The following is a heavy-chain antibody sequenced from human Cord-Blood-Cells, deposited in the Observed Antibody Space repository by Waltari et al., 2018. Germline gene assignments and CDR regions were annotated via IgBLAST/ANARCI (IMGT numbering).Heavy chain of an antibody. J-gene: IGHJ3*02. Sequence: QLQLQESGPGLVKPSETLSLTCTVSGGSISSSSYYWGWIRQPPGKGLGWIGSIYYSGSTYYNPSLKMGVTISVDTSKNQFSLKLSSVTAADTAVYYCARRVGYCSSTSCYDAFDIWGQGTMVTVSS. CDR3: ARRVGYCSSTSCYDAFDI. CDR1: GGSISSSSYY. CDR2: IYYSGST. V-gene: IGHV4-39*01. D-gene: IGHD2-2*01.